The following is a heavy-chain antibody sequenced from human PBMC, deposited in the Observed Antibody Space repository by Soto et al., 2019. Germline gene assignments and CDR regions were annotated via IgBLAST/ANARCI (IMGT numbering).Heavy chain of an antibody. D-gene: IGHD2-21*01. J-gene: IGHJ4*02. CDR2: MNPNSGNT. Sequence: GASVKVSCKASGYTFTSYDINWVRQATGQGLEYLGWMNPNSGNTAYVQKFQGRVTMTWDTSITTAYMELSSLRSEDTAVYYCARSRGAIIRRGYWGQGTLDTVSS. V-gene: IGHV1-8*01. CDR3: ARSRGAIIRRGY. CDR1: GYTFTSYD.